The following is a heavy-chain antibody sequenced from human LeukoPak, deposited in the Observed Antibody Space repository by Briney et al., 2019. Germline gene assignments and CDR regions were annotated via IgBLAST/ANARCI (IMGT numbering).Heavy chain of an antibody. CDR1: GGSISSGDYY. CDR2: IYYSGST. J-gene: IGHJ5*02. CDR3: ASKGPGYRGWFDP. V-gene: IGHV4-30-4*08. Sequence: SETLSLTCTVSGGSISSGDYYWSWIRQPPGKGLEWIGYIYYSGSTYYNPSLKSRVTISVDTSKNQFSPKLSSVTAADTAVYYCASKGPGYRGWFDPWGQGTLVTVSS. D-gene: IGHD3-9*01.